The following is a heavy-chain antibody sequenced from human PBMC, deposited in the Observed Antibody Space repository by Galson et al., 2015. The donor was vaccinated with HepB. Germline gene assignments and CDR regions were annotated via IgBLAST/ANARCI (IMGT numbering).Heavy chain of an antibody. Sequence: SLRLSCAASGFTFSSYAMHWVRQAPGKGLEWVAVISYDGSNKYYADSVKGRFTISRDNSKNTLYLQMNSLRAEDTAVYDCARGTFMDVRGQGTTVTVSS. CDR3: ARGTFMDV. V-gene: IGHV3-30-3*01. CDR2: ISYDGSNK. CDR1: GFTFSSYA. J-gene: IGHJ6*02.